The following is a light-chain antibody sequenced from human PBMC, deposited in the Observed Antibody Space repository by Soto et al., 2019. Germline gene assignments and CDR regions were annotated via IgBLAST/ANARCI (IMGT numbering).Light chain of an antibody. CDR3: KSYAGSNTYV. V-gene: IGLV2-8*01. CDR1: KNDIGVYDF. Sequence: ALTQPPSASGSPGQSVTISCTGTKNDIGVYDFVSWYQHHPGKAPRLIIYEVVQRPSGVPDRFSGSKSGNTASLTVSGLQAADEADYFCKSYAGSNTYVFGSGTKVT. CDR2: EVV. J-gene: IGLJ1*01.